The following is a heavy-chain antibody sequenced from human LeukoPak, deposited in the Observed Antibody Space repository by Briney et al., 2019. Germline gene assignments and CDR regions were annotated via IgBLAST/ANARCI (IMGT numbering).Heavy chain of an antibody. Sequence: SVKVSCKASGGTFSRYAISWVRQAPGQGLEWMGGIIPIFGTANYAQKFQGRVTITADESTSTAYMEMSSLRSEDTAVYYCARSPGGDPRGRLDHWGQGTLVAVSS. J-gene: IGHJ4*02. D-gene: IGHD3-16*01. CDR1: GGTFSRYA. CDR3: ARSPGGDPRGRLDH. CDR2: IIPIFGTA. V-gene: IGHV1-69*13.